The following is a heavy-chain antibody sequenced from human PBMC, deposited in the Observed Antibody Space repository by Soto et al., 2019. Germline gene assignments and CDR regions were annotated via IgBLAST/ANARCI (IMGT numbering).Heavy chain of an antibody. Sequence: EVQLVESGGGLVKPGGSLRLSCAASGFTFTRYSMNWVRQAPGKGLEWVSSISSTTNYIYYGDSMKGRFTISRDNDKNSLYLEMNSLRAEETAVYYWARESADLTSNFDYWGQGTLVTVSS. J-gene: IGHJ4*02. CDR1: GFTFTRYS. CDR3: ARESADLTSNFDY. V-gene: IGHV3-21*06. CDR2: ISSTTNYI.